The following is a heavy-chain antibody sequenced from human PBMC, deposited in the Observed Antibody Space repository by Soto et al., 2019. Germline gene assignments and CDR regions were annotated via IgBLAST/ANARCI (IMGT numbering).Heavy chain of an antibody. V-gene: IGHV5-51*01. J-gene: IGHJ6*02. CDR2: IYPGDSDT. CDR3: ASPRYCSGGSCYYYYGMDV. D-gene: IGHD2-15*01. Sequence: GESLKISCKGSGYSFTSYWIGWVRQMPGKGLEWMGIIYPGDSDTRYSPSVQGQVTISADKSISTAYLQWSSLKASDTAMYYCASPRYCSGGSCYYYYGMDVWGQGTTVTVSS. CDR1: GYSFTSYW.